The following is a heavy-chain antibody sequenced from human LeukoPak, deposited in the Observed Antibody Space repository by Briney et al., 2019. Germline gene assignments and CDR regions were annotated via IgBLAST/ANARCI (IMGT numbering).Heavy chain of an antibody. D-gene: IGHD3-3*01. J-gene: IGHJ4*02. Sequence: ASVKVSCKASGYNFNTYGFSWVRQAPGQGLEWMGWITMINGNTDYAEKLQGRVTMTIDTSTSTAYMELRSLRSDDTAVYYCASSLTILGVVHWGQGTLLTVSS. CDR2: ITMINGNT. CDR1: GYNFNTYG. V-gene: IGHV1-18*01. CDR3: ASSLTILGVVH.